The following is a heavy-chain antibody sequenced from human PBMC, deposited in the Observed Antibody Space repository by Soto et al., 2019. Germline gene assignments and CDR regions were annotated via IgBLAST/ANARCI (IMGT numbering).Heavy chain of an antibody. CDR1: GYTFSNYG. V-gene: IGHV1-2*04. J-gene: IGHJ6*02. CDR2: INPNSGGT. Sequence: GASVKVSCKTSGYTFSNYGITWVRQAPGQPLEWMGWINPNSGGTNYAQKFQGWVTMTRDTSISTAYMELSRLRSDDTAVYYCARAFSSTIFGVVKVDYYYGMDVWGQGTTVTVSS. CDR3: ARAFSSTIFGVVKVDYYYGMDV. D-gene: IGHD3-3*01.